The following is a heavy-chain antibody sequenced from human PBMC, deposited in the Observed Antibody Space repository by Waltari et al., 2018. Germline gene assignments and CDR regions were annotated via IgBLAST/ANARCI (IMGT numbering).Heavy chain of an antibody. V-gene: IGHV1-2*02. D-gene: IGHD2-8*01. J-gene: IGHJ5*02. CDR1: GHTFTGQF. Sequence: QVHLVQSGAEVKKPGASVKVSCKASGHTFTGQFLHWVRHAPGKGLEWMGYVKPDSGGTKYAQKFQGRVTMTRDTSSNTAYMELSSLRSDDTAVYYCASPYCPDGVCYSNWFDPWGQGTLVTVSS. CDR3: ASPYCPDGVCYSNWFDP. CDR2: VKPDSGGT.